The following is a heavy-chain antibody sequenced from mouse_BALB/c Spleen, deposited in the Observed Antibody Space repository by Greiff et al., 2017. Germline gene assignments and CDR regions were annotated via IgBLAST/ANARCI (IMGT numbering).Heavy chain of an antibody. V-gene: IGHV1-69*02. D-gene: IGHD2-3*01. CDR2: IYPSDSYT. Sequence: VQLQQPGAELVRPGASVKLSCKASGYTFTSYWLNWVKQRPGQGLAWIGNIYPSDSYTNYNQKFKDKATLTVDKSSSTAYMQLSSPTSEDSAVYYCTRGMGGFAYWGQGTLVTVSA. CDR1: GYTFTSYW. J-gene: IGHJ3*01. CDR3: TRGMGGFAY.